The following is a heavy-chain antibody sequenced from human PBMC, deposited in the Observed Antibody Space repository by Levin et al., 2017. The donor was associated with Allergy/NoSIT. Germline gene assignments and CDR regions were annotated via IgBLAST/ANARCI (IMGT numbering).Heavy chain of an antibody. CDR3: TTVYDSSGYYFDY. D-gene: IGHD3-22*01. CDR1: GFTFSNAW. Sequence: SCAASGFTFSNAWMSWVRQAPGKGLEWVGRIKSKTDGGTTDYAAPVKGRFTISRDDSKNTLYLQMNSLKTEDTAVYYCTTVYDSSGYYFDYWGQGTLVTVSS. V-gene: IGHV3-15*01. J-gene: IGHJ4*02. CDR2: IKSKTDGGTT.